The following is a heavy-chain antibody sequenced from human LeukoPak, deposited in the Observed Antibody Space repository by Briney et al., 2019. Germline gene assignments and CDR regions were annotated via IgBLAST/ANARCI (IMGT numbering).Heavy chain of an antibody. CDR3: AKLRFGELIDY. J-gene: IGHJ4*02. CDR1: GFTFSSYA. D-gene: IGHD3-10*01. V-gene: IGHV3-23*01. CDR2: ISGSGGSR. Sequence: GESLRLSCAASGFTFSSYAMSWVRQAPGKGLEWVSGISGSGGSRYYADSVKGRFTISRDNSENTLYLKMNSLRAEATAVYFCAKLRFGELIDYWGQGTLVTVSS.